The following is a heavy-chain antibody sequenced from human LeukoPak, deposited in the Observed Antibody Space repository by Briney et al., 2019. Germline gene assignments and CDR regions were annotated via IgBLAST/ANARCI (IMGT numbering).Heavy chain of an antibody. V-gene: IGHV4-59*11. D-gene: IGHD1-26*01. CDR3: ARFGRGATTRWFDP. CDR1: GGSINSQY. Sequence: TTSETLSLTCTVSGGSINSQYWSWIRQPPGKGLEWIGYVYYTGTTNYNPSLKSRVTISVDTSKNQFSLKLSSVTAADTAVYYCARFGRGATTRWFDPWGQGTQVTVSS. CDR2: VYYTGTT. J-gene: IGHJ5*02.